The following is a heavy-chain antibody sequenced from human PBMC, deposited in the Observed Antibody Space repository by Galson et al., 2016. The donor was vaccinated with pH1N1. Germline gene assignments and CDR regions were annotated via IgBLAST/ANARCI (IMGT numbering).Heavy chain of an antibody. CDR2: ISYDGTYK. CDR3: ILLKQGFFDP. Sequence: SLRLSCAASGFIFSQYGMHWVRQAPGKGLEWVAFISYDGTYKYYGDSVKGRFTISRDNSENTVHLQMNSLKTEDTAVYYCILLKQGFFDPWGQGTLVTVSS. D-gene: IGHD2-8*01. J-gene: IGHJ5*02. CDR1: GFIFSQYG. V-gene: IGHV3-30*03.